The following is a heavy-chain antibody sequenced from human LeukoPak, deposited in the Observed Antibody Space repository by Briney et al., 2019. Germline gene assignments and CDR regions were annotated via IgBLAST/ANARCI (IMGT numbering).Heavy chain of an antibody. D-gene: IGHD2-2*01. CDR1: GFTFSSYA. CDR3: ARQRGSSTSCYGASCRNWFDP. V-gene: IGHV4-39*01. J-gene: IGHJ5*02. Sequence: GSLRLSCAASGFTFSSYAMSWVRQAPGKGLEWIGSIYYSGSTYYNPSLKSRVTISVDTSKNQFSLKLSSVTAADTAVYYCARQRGSSTSCYGASCRNWFDPWGQGTLVTVSS. CDR2: IYYSGST.